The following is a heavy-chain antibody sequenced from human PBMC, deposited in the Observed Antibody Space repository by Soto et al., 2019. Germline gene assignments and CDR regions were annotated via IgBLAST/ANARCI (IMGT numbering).Heavy chain of an antibody. Sequence: EVQLVESGEGLVQPARSLRLSFAAPGLTFEDYAMHWVRQVPGKGLERVSGINWNSGIIGFEDSVKGRFAISRDNAKNSLPLQMNSLSAEDTAFYYCLKDESINWYSGHFRHWGQGTLVTVSS. V-gene: IGHV3-9*01. CDR1: GLTFEDYA. D-gene: IGHD6-13*01. CDR2: INWNSGII. CDR3: LKDESINWYSGHFRH. J-gene: IGHJ1*01.